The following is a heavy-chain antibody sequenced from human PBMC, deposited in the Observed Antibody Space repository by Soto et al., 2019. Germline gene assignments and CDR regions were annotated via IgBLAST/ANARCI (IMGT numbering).Heavy chain of an antibody. CDR1: GASISTGGYY. D-gene: IGHD3-16*01. J-gene: IGHJ4*02. V-gene: IGHV4-31*03. Sequence: SETLSLTCTVSGASISTGGYYWSWIRQHPGKGLEWIGYIYYSGSTYYNPSLNSRVTMSLDASKNQLSLNLSSVTAADTAVYYCARGSRSKAGGNWGQGTLITVSS. CDR3: ARGSRSKAGGN. CDR2: IYYSGST.